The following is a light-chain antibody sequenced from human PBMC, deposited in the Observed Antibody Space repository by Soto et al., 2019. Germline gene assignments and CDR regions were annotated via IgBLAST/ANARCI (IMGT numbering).Light chain of an antibody. CDR2: AAS. CDR1: QGIRNE. CDR3: LQDYNYPRT. J-gene: IGKJ1*01. Sequence: AVQMTQSPSSLSASVGDRVTITCRASQGIRNELGWYQQKPGKAPKLLIYAASSLQSGVPSRFSGSGSGTYFTLTISSLQPEDFATYYCLQDYNYPRTFGQGTKVDIK. V-gene: IGKV1-6*01.